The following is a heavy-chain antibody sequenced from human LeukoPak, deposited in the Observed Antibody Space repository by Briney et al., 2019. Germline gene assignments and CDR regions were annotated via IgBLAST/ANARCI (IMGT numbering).Heavy chain of an antibody. J-gene: IGHJ3*02. CDR3: ARHQTTYYDFWSGFRDAFDI. Sequence: ASVKVSCKASGYTFTSYDINWVRQATGQGLEWMGWMNPNSGNTGYAQKFQGRVTMTRNTSISTAYMGLSSLRSEDTAVYYCARHQTTYYDFWSGFRDAFDIWGQGTMVTVSS. D-gene: IGHD3-3*01. V-gene: IGHV1-8*01. CDR1: GYTFTSYD. CDR2: MNPNSGNT.